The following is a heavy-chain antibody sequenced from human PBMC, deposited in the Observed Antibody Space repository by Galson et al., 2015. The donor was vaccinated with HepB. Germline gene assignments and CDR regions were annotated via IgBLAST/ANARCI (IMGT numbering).Heavy chain of an antibody. CDR3: AKDLAVAGGFDY. CDR2: ISYDGSNK. Sequence: SLRLSCAASGFTFSSYGMHWVRQAPGKGLEWVAVISYDGSNKYYADSVKGRFTISRDNSKNTLYLQMNSLRAEDTAVYYCAKDLAVAGGFDYWGQGTLVTVSS. D-gene: IGHD6-19*01. V-gene: IGHV3-30*18. J-gene: IGHJ4*02. CDR1: GFTFSSYG.